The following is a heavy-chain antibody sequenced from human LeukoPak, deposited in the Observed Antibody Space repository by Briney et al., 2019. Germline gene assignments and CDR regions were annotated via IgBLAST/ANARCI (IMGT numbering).Heavy chain of an antibody. CDR1: GFTFSSYA. CDR2: ISGSGGST. Sequence: GGSLRLSCAASGFTFSSYAMSWVRQAPGKGLEWVSAISGSGGSTYYADSVKGRFTISRGNSKNTLYMQMNSLRAEDTAVYYCAKATMVRGMGVDYWGQGTLVTVSS. J-gene: IGHJ4*02. V-gene: IGHV3-23*01. CDR3: AKATMVRGMGVDY. D-gene: IGHD3-10*01.